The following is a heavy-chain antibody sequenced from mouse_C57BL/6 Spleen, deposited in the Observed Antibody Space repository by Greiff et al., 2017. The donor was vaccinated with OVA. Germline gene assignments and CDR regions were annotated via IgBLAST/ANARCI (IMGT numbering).Heavy chain of an antibody. Sequence: EVQLQQSGPELVKPGASVKLSCKASGYTFTDYNMHWVKQSPGKSLEWIGYINPNNGGTSYNQKFKGKATLTENKSSRTAYMERRSLTSEDSAVYYCAPIAYYCDYWGQGTTLTVSA. CDR1: GYTFTDYN. CDR2: INPNNGGT. J-gene: IGHJ2*01. V-gene: IGHV1-22*01. CDR3: APIAYYCDY.